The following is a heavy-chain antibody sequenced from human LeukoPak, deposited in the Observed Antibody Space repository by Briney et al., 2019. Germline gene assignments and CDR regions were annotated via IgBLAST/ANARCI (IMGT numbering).Heavy chain of an antibody. CDR2: IKQDGSEK. CDR1: GFTFSDYY. V-gene: IGHV3-7*01. D-gene: IGHD6-19*01. Sequence: GGSLRLSCAASGFTFSDYYMSWIRQAPGKGLEWVANIKQDGSEKYYVDSVKGRFTISRDNAKNSLYLQMNSLRAEDTAVYYCARPVAGFDYWGQGTLVTVSS. CDR3: ARPVAGFDY. J-gene: IGHJ4*02.